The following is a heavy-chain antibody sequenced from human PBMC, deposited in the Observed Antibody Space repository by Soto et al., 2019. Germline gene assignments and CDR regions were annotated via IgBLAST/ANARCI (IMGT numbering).Heavy chain of an antibody. V-gene: IGHV1-3*01. CDR2: ITPGNGKT. CDR1: GYTVTDYA. D-gene: IGHD2-2*01. CDR3: ARADRHLGYCSSTSCSEWFDP. Sequence: QVHLVQSGAEVKKPGASVKVSCKASGYTVTDYAIYWVRQAPGQSLEWMGWITPGNGKTRYWEKFQGRVTITWDTSATTAYMEVSSLRSEDTAVYYCARADRHLGYCSSTSCSEWFDPWGQGTLVTVSS. J-gene: IGHJ5*02.